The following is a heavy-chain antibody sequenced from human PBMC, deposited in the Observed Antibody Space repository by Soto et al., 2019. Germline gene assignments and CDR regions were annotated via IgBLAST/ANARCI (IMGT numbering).Heavy chain of an antibody. CDR2: INHSGST. V-gene: IGHV4-34*01. D-gene: IGHD3-10*01. J-gene: IGHJ5*02. Sequence: SETLSLTCAVYGGSFSGYYWSWIRQPPGKGLEWVGEINHSGSTNYNPSLKSRVTISVDTSKNQFSLKLSSVTAADTAVYYCARGGEDYGSGSYNNWFDPWGQGTLVTVSS. CDR1: GGSFSGYY. CDR3: ARGGEDYGSGSYNNWFDP.